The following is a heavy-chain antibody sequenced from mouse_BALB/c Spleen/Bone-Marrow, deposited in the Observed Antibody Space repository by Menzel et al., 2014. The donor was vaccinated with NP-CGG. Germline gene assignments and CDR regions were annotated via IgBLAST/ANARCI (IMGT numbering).Heavy chain of an antibody. CDR3: ARQEFAIYWYFDV. J-gene: IGHJ1*01. CDR1: GFNIKDTY. D-gene: IGHD1-3*01. V-gene: IGHV14-3*02. Sequence: VQLQQPGAELVKPGASVKLSCSASGFNIKDTYMHWVKQRPEQGLEWFGRIDPANGNTKYDPKFQDKATITADTSSNTVDLQLSSLTFEDTAVYYCARQEFAIYWYFDVWGAGTTVTVSS. CDR2: IDPANGNT.